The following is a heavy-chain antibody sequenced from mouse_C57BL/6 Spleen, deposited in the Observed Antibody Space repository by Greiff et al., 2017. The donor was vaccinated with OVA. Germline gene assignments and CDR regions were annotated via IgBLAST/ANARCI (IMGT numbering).Heavy chain of an antibody. CDR1: GYTFTSYW. J-gene: IGHJ4*01. Sequence: QVQLQQSGAELVKPGASVKLSCKASGYTFTSYWMHWVKQRPGQGLEWIGMINPNSGSTNYTDKFKSQFTLSVDKSYSTAYLQLSSLTSEDSAVYYCARSGSNDDAMDYWGQGTLVTVSS. D-gene: IGHD2-12*01. V-gene: IGHV1-64*01. CDR2: INPNSGST. CDR3: ARSGSNDDAMDY.